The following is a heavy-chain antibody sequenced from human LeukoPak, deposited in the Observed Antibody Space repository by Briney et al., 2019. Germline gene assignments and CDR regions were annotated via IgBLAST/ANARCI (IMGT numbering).Heavy chain of an antibody. V-gene: IGHV1-18*01. CDR3: ARTITIFGVVPGDY. J-gene: IGHJ4*02. CDR2: ISAYNGNT. CDR1: GYTFTSYG. Sequence: ASVKVSCKASGYTFTSYGISWVRQAPGQGLEWMGWISAYNGNTNYAQKLQGRVTMTTDTSTSTAYMELRSLRSDDTAVYYCARTITIFGVVPGDYWAQGTLVTVSS. D-gene: IGHD3-3*01.